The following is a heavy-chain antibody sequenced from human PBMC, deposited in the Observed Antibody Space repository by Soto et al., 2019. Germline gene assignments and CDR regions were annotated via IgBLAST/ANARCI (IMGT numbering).Heavy chain of an antibody. Sequence: QVQLVQSGAEVEKPGSSVRVSCKSSAGTFSTSAIGWVRQAPGQGLEWMGGIIPFFGTANYAQKFQDRVTITADESTSTAYIDLRSLTSEDTAIYYFARGVEDMTTTTAVGYFDLWGPGTLVTVSS. CDR2: IIPFFGTA. V-gene: IGHV1-69*01. D-gene: IGHD4-4*01. CDR3: ARGVEDMTTTTAVGYFDL. J-gene: IGHJ2*01. CDR1: AGTFSTSA.